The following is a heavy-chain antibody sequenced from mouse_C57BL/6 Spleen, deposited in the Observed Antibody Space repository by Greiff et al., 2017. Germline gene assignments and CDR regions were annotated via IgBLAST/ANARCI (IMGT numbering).Heavy chain of an antibody. CDR3: ARDDYDEGYFDY. Sequence: EVHLVESGGGLVKPGGSLKLSCAASGFTFSDYGMHWVRQAPEKGLEWVAYISSGSSTIYYADTVKGRFTISRDNAKNTLFLQMTSLRSEDTAMYYCARDDYDEGYFDYWGQGTTLTVSS. CDR1: GFTFSDYG. J-gene: IGHJ2*01. D-gene: IGHD2-4*01. V-gene: IGHV5-17*01. CDR2: ISSGSSTI.